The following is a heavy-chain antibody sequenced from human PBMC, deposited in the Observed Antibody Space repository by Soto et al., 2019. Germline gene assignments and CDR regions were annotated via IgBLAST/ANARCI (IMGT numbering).Heavy chain of an antibody. CDR2: IYWDGES. CDR3: AHRDSTGTTTYFDS. Sequence: GSGPTLVNPTETFTLTCAFAGFSFTTTRMGVGWTRQPPGKALEWLAIIYWDGESRYDPLLRRRLTLTEDTSKNQVVLTMTNMDPKDTATYYCAHRDSTGTTTYFDSWGQGIPVTVSS. D-gene: IGHD1-1*01. CDR1: GFSFTTTRMG. V-gene: IGHV2-5*05. J-gene: IGHJ4*02.